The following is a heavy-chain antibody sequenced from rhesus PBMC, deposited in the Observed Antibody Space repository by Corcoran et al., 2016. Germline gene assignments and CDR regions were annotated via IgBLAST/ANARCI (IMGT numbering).Heavy chain of an antibody. J-gene: IGHJ4*01. CDR2: INGNSGST. CDR3: ASVLRGLSYFDD. Sequence: QVQLQESGPGLVKPSETLSLTCAVSGGSFSRYWWSWVRQPPGQGLEWIGEINGNSGSTNYNPSLKSRVTLSNDASKKQFSLRLSSVTAADTAVDYCASVLRGLSYFDDWGQGVLVTVSS. V-gene: IGHV4-80*01. CDR1: GGSFSRYW.